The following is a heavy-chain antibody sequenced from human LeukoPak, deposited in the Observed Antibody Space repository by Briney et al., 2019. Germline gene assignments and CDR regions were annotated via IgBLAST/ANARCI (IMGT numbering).Heavy chain of an antibody. CDR2: IIPIFGTA. Sequence: SVKVSCKASGGTFSSYAISWVRQAPGQGLEWVGGIIPIFGTANYAQKFQGRVTITADESTSTAYMELSSLRSEDTAVYYCATADPQDIVAIYYYGMDVWGQGTTVTVSS. J-gene: IGHJ6*02. CDR3: ATADPQDIVAIYYYGMDV. CDR1: GGTFSSYA. D-gene: IGHD5-12*01. V-gene: IGHV1-69*13.